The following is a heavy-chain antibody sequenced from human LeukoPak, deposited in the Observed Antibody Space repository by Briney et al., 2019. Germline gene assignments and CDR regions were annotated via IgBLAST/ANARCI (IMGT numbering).Heavy chain of an antibody. Sequence: GGSLRLSCAASGFTFDDYAMHWVRHAPGKGLEWVSSISTTSSYIYYADSVRGRFTISRDNAKNSLFLQMNSLKAEDTAIYYCARDNVAAAAPRGVDYWGQGTLVTVSS. CDR3: ARDNVAAAAPRGVDY. J-gene: IGHJ4*02. CDR1: GFTFDDYA. V-gene: IGHV3-21*01. D-gene: IGHD6-13*01. CDR2: ISTTSSYI.